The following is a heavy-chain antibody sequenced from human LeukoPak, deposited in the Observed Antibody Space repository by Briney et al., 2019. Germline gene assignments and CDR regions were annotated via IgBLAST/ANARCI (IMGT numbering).Heavy chain of an antibody. CDR3: AKGEAQTYYFDSSGYLYD. V-gene: IGHV3-23*01. J-gene: IGHJ4*02. Sequence: GGSLRLSCAASGFTFSSYAMNWVSQAPGKGLEWISGISDSGGSTYHADSVKGRLTISRDNSKNTVYLQMNSLRAEDTAVYYCAKGEAQTYYFDSSGYLYDWGQGTLVTVSS. CDR1: GFTFSSYA. CDR2: ISDSGGST. D-gene: IGHD3-22*01.